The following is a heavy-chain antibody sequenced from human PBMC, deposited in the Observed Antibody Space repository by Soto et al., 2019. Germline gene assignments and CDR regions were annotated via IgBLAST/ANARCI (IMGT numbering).Heavy chain of an antibody. V-gene: IGHV1-18*01. D-gene: IGHD2-15*01. CDR1: GYTFTSYG. Sequence: GASVKVSCNASGYTFTSYGISWGRQAPGQGLEWMGWISAYNGNTNYAQKLQGRVTMTTDTSTSTAYMELRSLRSDDTAMYSCARTKCSGGSCYSWSLDYWGQGTPVTVYS. J-gene: IGHJ4*02. CDR3: ARTKCSGGSCYSWSLDY. CDR2: ISAYNGNT.